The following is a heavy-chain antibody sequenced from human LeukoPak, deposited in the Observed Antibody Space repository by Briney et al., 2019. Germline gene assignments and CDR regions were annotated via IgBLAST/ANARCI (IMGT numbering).Heavy chain of an antibody. Sequence: GGSLRLSCAASGFTFSSYSMNWVRQAPGKGLEWVSSISSSSSYIYYADSVKGRFTISRDNAKNSLYLQMNSLRAEDTAVYYCARDTGIAVAGTFDYWGQGTLVTVSS. J-gene: IGHJ4*02. V-gene: IGHV3-21*01. CDR2: ISSSSSYI. D-gene: IGHD6-19*01. CDR3: ARDTGIAVAGTFDY. CDR1: GFTFSSYS.